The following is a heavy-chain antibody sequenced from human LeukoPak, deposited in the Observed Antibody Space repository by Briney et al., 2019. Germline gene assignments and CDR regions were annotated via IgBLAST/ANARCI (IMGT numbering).Heavy chain of an antibody. J-gene: IGHJ4*02. CDR3: ARGSESWSRYTYGY. V-gene: IGHV3-7*01. CDR1: GFTFSSYW. CDR2: IKQDGSEK. Sequence: GGSLRLSCAASGFTFSSYWMTWVRQAPGKGLEWVANIKQDGSEKYFVDSVEGRFTISRDNAKSSLYLQMNSLRAEDTAVYYCARGSESWSRYTYGYWGQGTLVTVSS. D-gene: IGHD3-3*01.